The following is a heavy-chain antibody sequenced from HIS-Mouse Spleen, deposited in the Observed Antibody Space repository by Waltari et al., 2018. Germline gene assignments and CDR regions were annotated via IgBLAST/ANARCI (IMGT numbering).Heavy chain of an antibody. CDR2: IYYSGST. D-gene: IGHD6-13*01. CDR1: GGSIRSRSYY. CDR3: AREIPYSSSWYDWYFDL. J-gene: IGHJ2*01. V-gene: IGHV4-39*07. Sequence: QLQLQASGPGLVKPSETLSLTCTVSGGSIRSRSYYWGWIRQPPGKGLEWIGSIYYSGSTYYNPSLKSRVTISVDTSKNQFSLKLSSVTAADTAVYYCAREIPYSSSWYDWYFDLWGRGTLVTVSS.